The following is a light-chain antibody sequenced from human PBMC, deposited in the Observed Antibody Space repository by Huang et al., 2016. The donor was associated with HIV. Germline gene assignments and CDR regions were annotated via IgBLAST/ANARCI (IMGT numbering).Light chain of an antibody. CDR1: QSVSSN. CDR3: QQYNNWPRT. V-gene: IGKV3-15*01. Sequence: EMVMTQSPATLSVSPGERATLSCRASQSVSSNLAWYQQKPGQAPRPLIYGASTRATDIPPRFSGTGSGTEFTLTISSLQSEDFAVYYCQQYNNWPRTFGQGTKVEIK. J-gene: IGKJ1*01. CDR2: GAS.